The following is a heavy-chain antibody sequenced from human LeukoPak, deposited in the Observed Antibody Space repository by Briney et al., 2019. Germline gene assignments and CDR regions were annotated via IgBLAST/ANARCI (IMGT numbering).Heavy chain of an antibody. Sequence: SETLSLTCTVSGGSISSGGYYWSWIRQPPGRGLEWIAYIYYSGSTNYNPSLKSRVTISVDTSKNQFSLKLTSVTAADTALYYCARRRKTSGQGPAAFDLWGQGTMVTVSS. CDR1: GGSISSGGYY. J-gene: IGHJ3*01. CDR3: ARRRKTSGQGPAAFDL. CDR2: IYYSGST. V-gene: IGHV4-61*08. D-gene: IGHD5-12*01.